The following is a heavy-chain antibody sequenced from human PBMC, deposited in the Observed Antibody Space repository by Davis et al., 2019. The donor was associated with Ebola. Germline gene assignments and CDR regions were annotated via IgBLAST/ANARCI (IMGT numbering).Heavy chain of an antibody. D-gene: IGHD3-10*01. CDR2: ISSDSDYI. J-gene: IGHJ6*04. CDR1: GFTFTTYS. CDR3: ARVDGSYGMDV. V-gene: IGHV3-21*01. Sequence: GGSLRLSCVASGFTFTTYSMSWVRQAPGKALEWVSSISSDSDYIYYADSAKGRFTISRDNAKNSLFLQMDSLRAEDTAVYYCARVDGSYGMDVWGKGTTVTVSS.